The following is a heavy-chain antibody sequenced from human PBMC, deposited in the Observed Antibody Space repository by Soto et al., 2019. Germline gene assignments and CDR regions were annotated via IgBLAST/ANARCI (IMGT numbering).Heavy chain of an antibody. Sequence: QITLKESGPTLMKPTQTLTLTCTFSGFSLSTTGVGVGWIRQPPGKALEWLALIYWDDDKRYSPFLKSRLTITKDTSKNQVVLTMTNMDPMDTATYFCAHTLVAGLGYYFDYWGQGTLVTVSS. D-gene: IGHD6-19*01. V-gene: IGHV2-5*02. CDR2: IYWDDDK. CDR3: AHTLVAGLGYYFDY. J-gene: IGHJ4*02. CDR1: GFSLSTTGVG.